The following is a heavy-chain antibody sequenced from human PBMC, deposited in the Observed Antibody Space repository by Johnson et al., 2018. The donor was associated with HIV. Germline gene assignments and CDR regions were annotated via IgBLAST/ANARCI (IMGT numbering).Heavy chain of an antibody. J-gene: IGHJ3*01. CDR3: ASSGVDYYDSSVW. V-gene: IGHV3-30*19. D-gene: IGHD3-22*01. CDR2: ICYDGSNK. Sequence: QVQLVESGGGVVQPGRSLRLSCAASGFTFINYGMHWVCQAPGKGLEWVAVICYDGSNKYYADSVKGRFTISRDNSKNTLYLQMNSLRAEDTAVYYCASSGVDYYDSSVWWGQGTMVTVSS. CDR1: GFTFINYG.